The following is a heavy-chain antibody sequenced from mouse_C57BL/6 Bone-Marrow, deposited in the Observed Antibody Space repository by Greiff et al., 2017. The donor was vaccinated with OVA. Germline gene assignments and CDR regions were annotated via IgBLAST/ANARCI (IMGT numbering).Heavy chain of an antibody. CDR2: IYPGDGDT. CDR1: GYAFSSSW. V-gene: IGHV1-82*01. D-gene: IGHD3-2*02. Sequence: QVQLQQSGPELVKPGASVKISCKASGYAFSSSWMNWVKQRPGKGLEWIGRIYPGDGDTNYNGKFKGKATLTADKSSSTAYMQLSSLTSEDSAVYFCQTAQGRFDYWGQGTTLTVSS. J-gene: IGHJ2*01. CDR3: QTAQGRFDY.